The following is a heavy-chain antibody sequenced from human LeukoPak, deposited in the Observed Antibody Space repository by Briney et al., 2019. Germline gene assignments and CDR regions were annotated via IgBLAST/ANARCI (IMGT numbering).Heavy chain of an antibody. Sequence: SQTLSLTCTVSGGSISSGGYYWSWIRQHPGKCLEWIGYIYYSGSTYYNPSLKSRVTISVDTSKNQFSLKLSSVTAADTAVYYCARDRWEYCSGGSCYGDYYYYYGMDVWGQGTTVTVSS. CDR3: ARDRWEYCSGGSCYGDYYYYYGMDV. V-gene: IGHV4-31*03. J-gene: IGHJ6*02. D-gene: IGHD2-15*01. CDR1: GGSISSGGYY. CDR2: IYYSGST.